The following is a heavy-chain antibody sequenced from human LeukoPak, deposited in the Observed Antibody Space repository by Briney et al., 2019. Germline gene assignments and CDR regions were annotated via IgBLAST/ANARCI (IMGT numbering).Heavy chain of an antibody. Sequence: GGSLRLSCAASGFTFSNAWMSWVRQAPGKGLEWVGRIKSKTDGGTTDYAAPVKGRFTISRDDSKNTLYLQMNSLKTEDTAVYYCTTGISLRFGEYHDYWGQGTLVTVSS. CDR3: TTGISLRFGEYHDY. J-gene: IGHJ4*02. D-gene: IGHD3-10*01. CDR1: GFTFSNAW. V-gene: IGHV3-15*01. CDR2: IKSKTDGGTT.